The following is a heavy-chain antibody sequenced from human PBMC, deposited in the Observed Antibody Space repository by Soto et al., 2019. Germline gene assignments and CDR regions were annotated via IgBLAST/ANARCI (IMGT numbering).Heavy chain of an antibody. Sequence: GSLRLSCGASGFTFSVYAMTWVRQAPGKGLEWVSAISGNGGSTYYADSVKGRFTISRDNSKSTLHLQMNSLRVEDTAVYYCAKDRTFGPPLVRFDSWGQGTLVTAPQ. J-gene: IGHJ4*02. CDR1: GFTFSVYA. D-gene: IGHD6-6*01. CDR3: AKDRTFGPPLVRFDS. V-gene: IGHV3-23*01. CDR2: ISGNGGST.